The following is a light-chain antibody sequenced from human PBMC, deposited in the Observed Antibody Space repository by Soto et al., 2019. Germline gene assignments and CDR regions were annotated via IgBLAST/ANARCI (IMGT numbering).Light chain of an antibody. CDR2: EVS. Sequence: QSVLTQPPSASGSPGQSGTISCTGTSSDVGGYNYVSWYQQHPGKAPKLMIYEVSKRPSGVPDRCSGSKSGNTASLTVSGLQAEDEADYYCSSYAGSNNLGFGGGTKLTVL. V-gene: IGLV2-8*01. CDR1: SSDVGGYNY. J-gene: IGLJ2*01. CDR3: SSYAGSNNLG.